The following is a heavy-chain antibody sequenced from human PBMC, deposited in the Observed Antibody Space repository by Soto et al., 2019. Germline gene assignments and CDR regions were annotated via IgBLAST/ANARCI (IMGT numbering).Heavy chain of an antibody. J-gene: IGHJ4*01. CDR1: GFTFSIYA. V-gene: IGHV3-23*01. CDR3: ARYNLITIFGVVTETPFDY. CDR2: ISGSGGST. Sequence: PGGSLRLSCAAAGFTFSIYAMSWVRQAPGKGLEWVSAISGSGGSTYYADSVKGRFTISRDNAKNSLYLQMNSLRAEDTAVYYCARYNLITIFGVVTETPFDYWGHGTLVTVSS. D-gene: IGHD3-3*01.